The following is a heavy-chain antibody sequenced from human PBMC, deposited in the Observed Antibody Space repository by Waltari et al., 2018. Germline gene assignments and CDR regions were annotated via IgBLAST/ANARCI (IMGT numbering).Heavy chain of an antibody. J-gene: IGHJ4*02. CDR2: ISSDGNTT. CDR3: ARVEYSYGPYCFDS. Sequence: EVQLVESGGGLVQPGGSLRLACDASGFAFSGYWWHWVRQAPGKGLVWVSRISSDGNTTTYADSVKGRFTISRDNAKNTLYLQMNSLRAEDTAVYYCARVEYSYGPYCFDSWGQGTPVTVSS. CDR1: GFAFSGYW. V-gene: IGHV3-74*03. D-gene: IGHD5-18*01.